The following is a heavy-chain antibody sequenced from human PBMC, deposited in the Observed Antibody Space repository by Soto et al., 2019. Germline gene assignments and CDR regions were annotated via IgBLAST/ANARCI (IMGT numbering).Heavy chain of an antibody. Sequence: QVQLQQWGAGLLKPSSTLSLACAVDGESFSECYWRWIRPPPGKGLAWIGENNHRGCSNYNPSLKSLVSITVDTSRNKISNMLSSVTTADTSVDSCARVHPPPSTGGGGWDNDSWGPGTLVTVSS. V-gene: IGHV4-34*02. CDR1: GESFSECY. J-gene: IGHJ5*01. CDR3: ARVHPPPSTGGGGWDNDS. CDR2: NNHRGCS. D-gene: IGHD6-19*01.